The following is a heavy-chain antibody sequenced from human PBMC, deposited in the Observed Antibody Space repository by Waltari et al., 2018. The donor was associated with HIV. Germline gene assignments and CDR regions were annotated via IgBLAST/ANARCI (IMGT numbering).Heavy chain of an antibody. CDR3: ARDWWQLPSGGYFFDY. D-gene: IGHD2-15*01. Sequence: QVQLVQSGAEVKKPGASVKASCTASTFTFTASYAHWVRQAPGQGLEWMGWINPKSGVTHFAQNFQGRINMTRDTSIKTAYLELSRLQSDDTAVYYCARDWWQLPSGGYFFDYWGQGTLVTVSS. V-gene: IGHV1-2*02. CDR1: TFTFTASY. CDR2: INPKSGVT. J-gene: IGHJ4*02.